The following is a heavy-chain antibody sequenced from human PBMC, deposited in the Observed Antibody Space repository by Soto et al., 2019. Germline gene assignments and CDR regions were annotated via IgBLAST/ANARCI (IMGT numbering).Heavy chain of an antibody. CDR2: IYYSGST. CDR3: ARVLRLLGWYGWMDI. Sequence: QVQLQESGPGLVKPSQTLSLTCTVSGGSISSGGYYWSWIRQHPGKGLEWIGYIYYSGSTYYNPSRKTRVAVSVDTHWNQFSLRLSAADAAETAVYCCARVLRLLGWYGWMDIWGQGTMVTVSS. D-gene: IGHD3-3*01. J-gene: IGHJ3*02. CDR1: GGSISSGGYY. V-gene: IGHV4-31*03.